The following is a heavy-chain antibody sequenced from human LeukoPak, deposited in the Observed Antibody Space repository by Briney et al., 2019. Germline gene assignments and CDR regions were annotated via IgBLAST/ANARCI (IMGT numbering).Heavy chain of an antibody. J-gene: IGHJ5*02. CDR2: IYYSGST. V-gene: IGHV4-39*07. Sequence: SETLSLACTVSGGSISSSSYYWGWIRQPPGKGLEWIGSIYYSGSTYYNPSLKSRVTMTVDTSKNQFSLKLSSVTAADTAVYYCARDGGYPNWFDPWGQGTLVTVSS. D-gene: IGHD2-15*01. CDR1: GGSISSSSYY. CDR3: ARDGGYPNWFDP.